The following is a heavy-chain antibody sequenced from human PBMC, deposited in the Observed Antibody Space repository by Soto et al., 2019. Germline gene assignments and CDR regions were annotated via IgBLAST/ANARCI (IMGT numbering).Heavy chain of an antibody. Sequence: SSETLSLTCAVSGGSISSGGYSWSWIRQPPGKGLEWIGYIYHSGSTYYNPSLKSRVTISVDRSKNQFSLKLSSVTAADTAVYYCARANGSGSQRGYYYYGMDVWGQGTTVTVSS. CDR3: ARANGSGSQRGYYYYGMDV. J-gene: IGHJ6*02. CDR1: GGSISSGGYS. CDR2: IYHSGST. V-gene: IGHV4-30-2*01. D-gene: IGHD3-10*01.